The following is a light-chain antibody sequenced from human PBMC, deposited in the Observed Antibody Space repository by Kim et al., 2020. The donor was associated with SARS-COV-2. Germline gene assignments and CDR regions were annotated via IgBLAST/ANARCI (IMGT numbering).Light chain of an antibody. CDR2: AAS. CDR3: QQSYSTLMYT. V-gene: IGKV1-39*01. CDR1: QSISNY. Sequence: ASVGDRVTITFRASQSISNYLNWYQQKPGKAPKLLIYAASSLQSGVPSRFSGSGSGTDFTLTISSLQPEDFATYYCQQSYSTLMYTFGQGTKLEI. J-gene: IGKJ2*01.